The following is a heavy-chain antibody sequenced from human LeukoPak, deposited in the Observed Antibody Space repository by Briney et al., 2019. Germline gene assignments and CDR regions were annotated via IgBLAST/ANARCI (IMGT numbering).Heavy chain of an antibody. D-gene: IGHD1-26*01. V-gene: IGHV4-34*01. CDR3: ARAGYSGSTHEDY. CDR1: GGSFSGYY. Sequence: SETLSLTCAVYGGSFSGYYWSWIRQPPGKGLEWIGEINHSGSTNYNPSLKSRVTIPVDTSKNQFSLKLSSVTAADTAVYYCARAGYSGSTHEDYWGQGTLVTVSS. J-gene: IGHJ4*02. CDR2: INHSGST.